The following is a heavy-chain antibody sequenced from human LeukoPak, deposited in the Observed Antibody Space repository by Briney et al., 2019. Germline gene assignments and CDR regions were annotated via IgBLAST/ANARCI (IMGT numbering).Heavy chain of an antibody. J-gene: IGHJ6*03. CDR2: ISGSGANT. D-gene: IGHD3-10*01. CDR1: GFTFSSYA. CDR3: ARSYFYGSGSYPEYYYYMDV. V-gene: IGHV3-23*01. Sequence: GGSLRLSCAASGFTFSSYAMSWVRQAPGKGLEWVSTISGSGANTYYADSVKGRFTISRDNTKSTLYLQMNSLRAMDTAVYYCARSYFYGSGSYPEYYYYMDVWGKGTTVTISS.